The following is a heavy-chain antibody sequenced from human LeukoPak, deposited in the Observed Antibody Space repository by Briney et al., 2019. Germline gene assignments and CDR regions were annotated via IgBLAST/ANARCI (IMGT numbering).Heavy chain of an antibody. J-gene: IGHJ6*02. CDR2: IWYDGSNK. CDR1: GFTFSSYG. CDR3: ARGQAGGMDV. V-gene: IGHV3-33*01. Sequence: GGSLRLSCAASGFTFSSYGMHWVRQAPVKGLEWVAVIWYDGSNKYYADSVKGRFTISRDNAKNSLYLQMNSLRAEDTAVYYCARGQAGGMDVWGQGTTVTVSS.